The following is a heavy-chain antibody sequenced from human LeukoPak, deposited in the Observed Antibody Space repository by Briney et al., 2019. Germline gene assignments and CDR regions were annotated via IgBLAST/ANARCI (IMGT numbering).Heavy chain of an antibody. V-gene: IGHV3-53*01. J-gene: IGHJ4*02. Sequence: PGGSLRLSCAASGFTVSTYYMTWVRQAPGKGLECVSVIYSGGSTYYADSVKGRFTVSRDKNTLYLQMNSLRAEDTAMYYCARGLGYCTSTTCLQPFDYWGQGTLVTVSS. CDR3: ARGLGYCTSTTCLQPFDY. CDR1: GFTVSTYY. D-gene: IGHD2-2*01. CDR2: IYSGGST.